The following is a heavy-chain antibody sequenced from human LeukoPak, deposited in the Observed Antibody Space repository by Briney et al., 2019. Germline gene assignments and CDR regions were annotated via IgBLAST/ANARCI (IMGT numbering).Heavy chain of an antibody. Sequence: TGGSLRLSCAASGFTFSSYAMSWVRQAPGKGLEWVSAISGSDGTTYYADSVKGRFTISRDNSKYTLSLQMNSLRAEATAVYYCAKVDNWKYGHHDYWGQGTLVTVSS. D-gene: IGHD1-1*01. J-gene: IGHJ4*02. V-gene: IGHV3-23*01. CDR1: GFTFSSYA. CDR2: ISGSDGTT. CDR3: AKVDNWKYGHHDY.